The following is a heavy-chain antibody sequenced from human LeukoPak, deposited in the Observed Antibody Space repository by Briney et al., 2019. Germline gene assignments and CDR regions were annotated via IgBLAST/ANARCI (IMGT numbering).Heavy chain of an antibody. Sequence: SETLSLICTVSGGSLSSGSYYCGWVRQPPGRGLEWLGYIYYSGSTNYNPSLKSRVTISVDTSKQQVSLNLSSVTAADTAKYYCARDRSGGDYDLDYWGQGALVTVSS. D-gene: IGHD4-17*01. J-gene: IGHJ4*02. CDR2: IYYSGST. V-gene: IGHV4-61*01. CDR3: ARDRSGGDYDLDY. CDR1: GGSLSSGSYY.